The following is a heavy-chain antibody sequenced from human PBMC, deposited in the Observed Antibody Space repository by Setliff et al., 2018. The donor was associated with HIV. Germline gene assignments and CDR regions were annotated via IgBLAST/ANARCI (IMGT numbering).Heavy chain of an antibody. Sequence: SETLSLTCTVSGGSISSGSYYRSWIRQPAGKGLEWIGHIYTRGSTNYNPSLKSRVTISVDTSKNQFSLKLSSVTAADTAVYYCARGSGGWYIDNWFDPWGQGTLVTVSS. D-gene: IGHD6-19*01. V-gene: IGHV4-61*09. CDR1: GGSISSGSYY. CDR3: ARGSGGWYIDNWFDP. J-gene: IGHJ5*02. CDR2: IYTRGST.